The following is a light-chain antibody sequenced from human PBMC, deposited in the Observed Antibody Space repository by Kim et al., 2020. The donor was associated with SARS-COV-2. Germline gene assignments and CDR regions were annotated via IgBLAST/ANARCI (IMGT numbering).Light chain of an antibody. CDR2: AAS. V-gene: IGKV1-16*02. J-gene: IGKJ4*01. CDR3: QHYKNYPLA. CDR1: QDIGNY. Sequence: DIQMTQSPSSLSASVGDRVAITCRASQDIGNYLAWLQQKPGKPPKSLIYAASTLQSGVPSKFSGSGSGTDFTLTISSLQPEDFATYYCQHYKNYPLAFGGGTKVDIK.